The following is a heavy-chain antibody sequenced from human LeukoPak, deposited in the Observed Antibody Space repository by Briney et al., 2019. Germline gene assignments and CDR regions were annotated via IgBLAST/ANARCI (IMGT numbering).Heavy chain of an antibody. CDR3: AKVAKYYYGLETYYFFEH. CDR2: MSWYSGSI. V-gene: IGHV3-9*01. D-gene: IGHD3-10*01. J-gene: IGHJ4*02. CDR1: GFPFDDYA. Sequence: GGSVTLLCAASGFPFDDYAMLGVRQAPAKGVEGVSGMSWYSGSIGYADSVKGRFTISRDNAKNSLYLQMNSLRVEDTAVYYCAKVAKYYYGLETYYFFEHWGQGTPVTASS.